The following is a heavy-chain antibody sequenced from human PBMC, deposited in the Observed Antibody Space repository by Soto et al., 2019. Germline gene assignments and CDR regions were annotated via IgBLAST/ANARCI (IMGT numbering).Heavy chain of an antibody. CDR1: GGSISSSNW. J-gene: IGHJ4*02. V-gene: IGHV4-4*02. Sequence: QVQLQESGPGLVKPSGTLSLTCAVSGGSISSSNWWSWVRQPPGKGLERIGESYHSGSTNYNPSLKSRVTISVGKSKNQFSLKLSSVTAADTAVYYCARSIAAAGPIDYWGQGTLVTVSS. D-gene: IGHD6-13*01. CDR3: ARSIAAAGPIDY. CDR2: SYHSGST.